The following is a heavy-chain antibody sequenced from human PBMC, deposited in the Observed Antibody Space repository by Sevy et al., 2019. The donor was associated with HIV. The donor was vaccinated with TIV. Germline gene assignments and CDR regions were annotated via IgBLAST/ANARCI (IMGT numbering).Heavy chain of an antibody. Sequence: GSLRLSCAASGFTSSNYAMNWVRQAPGKGLEWVSAISGSGGTTYYADSVKGRFTISRDNSKNTLYLQMSSLRAEDTAVYYCAKASTIAAAGGLFDCWGQGTLVTVSS. V-gene: IGHV3-23*01. CDR3: AKASTIAAAGGLFDC. CDR2: ISGSGGTT. D-gene: IGHD6-13*01. J-gene: IGHJ4*02. CDR1: GFTSSNYA.